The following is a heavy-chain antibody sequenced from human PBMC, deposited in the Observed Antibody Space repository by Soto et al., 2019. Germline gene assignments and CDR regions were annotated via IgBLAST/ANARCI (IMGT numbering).Heavy chain of an antibody. CDR2: ISASGDTT. CDR3: AAQATGYFVPFDF. CDR1: GFSFSTCA. Sequence: EVQLLESEGGLVQPGGSLRLSCAASGFSFSTCAVSWVRQAPGKGLEWVSSISASGDTTHYAESVRGRFTISRDNSRNTLHLQMSSLTAEDTALYSCAAQATGYFVPFDFWGRGTLVTVSS. V-gene: IGHV3-23*01. D-gene: IGHD3-22*01. J-gene: IGHJ4*02.